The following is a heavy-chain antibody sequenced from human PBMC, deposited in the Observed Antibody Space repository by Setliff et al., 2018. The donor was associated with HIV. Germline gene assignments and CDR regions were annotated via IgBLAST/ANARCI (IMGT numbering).Heavy chain of an antibody. CDR1: GGPFSHYA. CDR2: IIPVFDTT. Sequence: ASVKVSCKASGGPFSHYAISWVRQAPGQGLEWVGGIIPVFDTTIYAQKFQGRVTITADESTSTSRMEINSLRSGDTAVYYCARAGTLTMSNYFDYWGQGTLVTVSS. CDR3: ARAGTLTMSNYFDY. J-gene: IGHJ4*02. V-gene: IGHV1-69*13. D-gene: IGHD4-4*01.